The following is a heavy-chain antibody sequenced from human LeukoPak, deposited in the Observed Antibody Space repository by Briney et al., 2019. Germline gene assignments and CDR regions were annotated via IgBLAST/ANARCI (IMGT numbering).Heavy chain of an antibody. CDR1: GFTFSSYA. CDR2: ISYDGSNK. Sequence: GRSLRLSCAASGFTFSSYAMHWVRQAPGKGLEWVAVISYDGSNKYYADSVKGRFTISRDNSKNTLYLQMNSLRAEDTAVYYCARDPGYSSGWYNQVGFDYWGQGTLVTVSS. V-gene: IGHV3-30-3*01. D-gene: IGHD6-19*01. J-gene: IGHJ4*02. CDR3: ARDPGYSSGWYNQVGFDY.